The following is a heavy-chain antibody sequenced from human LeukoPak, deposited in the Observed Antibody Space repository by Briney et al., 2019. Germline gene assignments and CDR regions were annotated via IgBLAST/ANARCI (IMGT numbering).Heavy chain of an antibody. Sequence: GRSLRLSCAASGFTFSSYGMHWVRQAPGKGLEWVAVIWYDGSNKYYADSVKGRFTISRDNSKNTLYLKMNSLRAEDTAVYYCARAASNLYDFWSGYYGDYFDYWGQGTLVTVSS. V-gene: IGHV3-33*01. CDR2: IWYDGSNK. CDR1: GFTFSSYG. J-gene: IGHJ4*02. D-gene: IGHD3-3*01. CDR3: ARAASNLYDFWSGYYGDYFDY.